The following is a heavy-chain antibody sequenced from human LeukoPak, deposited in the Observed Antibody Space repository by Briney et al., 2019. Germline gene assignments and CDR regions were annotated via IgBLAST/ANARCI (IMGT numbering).Heavy chain of an antibody. D-gene: IGHD2-21*02. V-gene: IGHV3-7*03. CDR1: AFIFSGHW. J-gene: IGHJ4*02. Sequence: SGGSLRLSCEGSAFIFSGHWMNWVRQTPGKGLEWVASIKEDGSERQYVDSVKGRFTISRDNAKNSLYLQMNSLRAEDTAVYYCARESQNIVVVTATHYYFDYWGQGTLVTVSS. CDR2: IKEDGSER. CDR3: ARESQNIVVVTATHYYFDY.